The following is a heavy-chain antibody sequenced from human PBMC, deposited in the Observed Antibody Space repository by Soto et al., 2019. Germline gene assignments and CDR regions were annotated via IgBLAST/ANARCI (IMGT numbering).Heavy chain of an antibody. J-gene: IGHJ4*02. CDR3: ASRRGGDYLYYFDY. CDR1: GFTFSRYE. Sequence: GASLRLPCAASGFTFSRYEINWVRQAPVKVLEWVSYISSSGSTIYYADSVKGRFTISRDNAKNSLYLQMNSLRAEDTAVYYCASRRGGDYLYYFDYWGQGTLVTVS. D-gene: IGHD2-21*02. V-gene: IGHV3-48*03. CDR2: ISSSGSTI.